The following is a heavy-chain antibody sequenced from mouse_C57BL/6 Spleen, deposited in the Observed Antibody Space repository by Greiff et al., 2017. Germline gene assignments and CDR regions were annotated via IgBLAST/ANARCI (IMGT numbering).Heavy chain of an antibody. D-gene: IGHD1-1*01. CDR3: ARGTVVAYYYAMDY. J-gene: IGHJ4*01. Sequence: EVKLQESGGGLVKPGGSLKLSCAASGFTFSDYGMHWVRQAPEKGLEWVAYISSGSSTIYYADTVKGRFTISRDNAKNTLFLQMTSLRSEDTAMYYCARGTVVAYYYAMDYWGQGTSVTVSS. V-gene: IGHV5-17*01. CDR1: GFTFSDYG. CDR2: ISSGSSTI.